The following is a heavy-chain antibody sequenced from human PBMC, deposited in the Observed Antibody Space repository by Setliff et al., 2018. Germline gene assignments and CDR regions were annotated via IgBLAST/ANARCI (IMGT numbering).Heavy chain of an antibody. V-gene: IGHV1-24*01. CDR1: GYTLTELS. J-gene: IGHJ6*02. CDR3: ARGPRITIFGVVSLSLYGMDV. Sequence: ASVKVSCKVSGYTLTELSMHWVRQAPGKGLEWMGGFDPEDGETIYAQKFQGRVTMTEDTSTDTAYMELSSLRSDDTAVYYCARGPRITIFGVVSLSLYGMDVWGQGTTVTVSS. D-gene: IGHD3-3*01. CDR2: FDPEDGET.